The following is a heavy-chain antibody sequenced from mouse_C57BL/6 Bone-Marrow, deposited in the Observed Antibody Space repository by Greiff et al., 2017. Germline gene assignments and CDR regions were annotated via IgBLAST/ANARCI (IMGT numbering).Heavy chain of an antibody. CDR2: IDPEIGDT. D-gene: IGHD2-3*01. CDR3: SSCDGNYFDF. CDR1: GFNIKDDY. Sequence: EVQLQQSGAELVRPGASVKLSCTASGFNIKDDYIHWVKQRPEQCLEWIGWIDPEIGDTEYASKFQGKATITSDTSSNTAYLQLSSLTSEDTAVYYCSSCDGNYFDFWGQGTPLTVAS. J-gene: IGHJ2*01. V-gene: IGHV14-4*01.